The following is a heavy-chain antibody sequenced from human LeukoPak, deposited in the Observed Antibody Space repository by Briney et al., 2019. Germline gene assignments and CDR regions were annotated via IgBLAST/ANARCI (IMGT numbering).Heavy chain of an antibody. D-gene: IGHD6-13*01. J-gene: IGHJ4*02. Sequence: SGTLSLTCAVSGGSISSSNWWSWVRQPPGKGLEWIGEIYHSGSTNYNPSLKSRVTISVDKSKNQSSLKLSSVTAADTAVYYCARRPISSRLTIFDYWGQGTLVTVSS. CDR1: GGSISSSNW. CDR2: IYHSGST. V-gene: IGHV4-4*02. CDR3: ARRPISSRLTIFDY.